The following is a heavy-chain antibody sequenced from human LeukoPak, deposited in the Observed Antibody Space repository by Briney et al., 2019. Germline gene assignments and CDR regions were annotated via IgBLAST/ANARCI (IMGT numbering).Heavy chain of an antibody. J-gene: IGHJ3*02. Sequence: SGGSLRLSCAASGFTFSSYPMSWVRQAPGKGLEWVSAISGSGGSTYYADSVKGRFTISRDNSKNTLCLQMNSLRAEDTAVYYCAKGSWMQLWLISYAFDIWGQGTMVTVSS. D-gene: IGHD5-18*01. V-gene: IGHV3-23*01. CDR3: AKGSWMQLWLISYAFDI. CDR2: ISGSGGST. CDR1: GFTFSSYP.